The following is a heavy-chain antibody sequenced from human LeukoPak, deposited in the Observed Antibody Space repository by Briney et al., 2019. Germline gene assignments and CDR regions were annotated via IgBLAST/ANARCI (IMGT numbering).Heavy chain of an antibody. D-gene: IGHD2-2*01. V-gene: IGHV1-46*01. CDR3: ARDLIGPSTQQFSVGFDY. CDR2: INPSGGST. Sequence: ASVKVSCKASGYTCTSYYMHWVRQAPGQGLEWMGIINPSGGSTSYAQKFQGRVTMTRDTSTSTVYMELSSLRSEDTAVYYCARDLIGPSTQQFSVGFDYWGQGTLVTVSS. CDR1: GYTCTSYY. J-gene: IGHJ4*02.